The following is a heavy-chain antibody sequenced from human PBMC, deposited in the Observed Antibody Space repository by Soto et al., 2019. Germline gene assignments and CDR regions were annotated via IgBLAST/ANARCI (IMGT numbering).Heavy chain of an antibody. CDR2: ISGSGGT. Sequence: GGSLRLSCAASGFTFSSYAMSWVRQAPGKGLEWVSAISGSGGTYYADSVKGRFTISRDNSKNTLYLQMNSLRAEDTAVYYCAKDGVRYGSGSPPFDYWGQGTLVTVSS. D-gene: IGHD3-10*01. CDR1: GFTFSSYA. V-gene: IGHV3-23*01. J-gene: IGHJ4*02. CDR3: AKDGVRYGSGSPPFDY.